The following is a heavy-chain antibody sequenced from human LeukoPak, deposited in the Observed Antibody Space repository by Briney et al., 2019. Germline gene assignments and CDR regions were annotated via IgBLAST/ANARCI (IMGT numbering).Heavy chain of an antibody. CDR2: IYYSGST. Sequence: SETLSLTCTVSGGSISSYYWSWIRQPPGKGLEWIGYIYYSGSTNYNPSLKSRVTISVDTSKNQFSLKLSSVTAADTAVYYCARDLPHYGGNSFDYWGQGTLVTVSS. CDR3: ARDLPHYGGNSFDY. J-gene: IGHJ4*02. V-gene: IGHV4-59*01. CDR1: GGSISSYY. D-gene: IGHD4-23*01.